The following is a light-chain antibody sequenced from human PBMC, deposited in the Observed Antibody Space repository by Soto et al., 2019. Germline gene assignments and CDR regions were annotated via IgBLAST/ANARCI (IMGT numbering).Light chain of an antibody. CDR1: TGAVTSDFF. CDR3: LLYYGGTRV. Sequence: QAVVTQEPSLTVSPGGTVTLTCASSTGAVTSDFFPNWFQQKPGQTPRPLIYSTSNKHSWTPAQFSGSLLGGKAALTLSGVQPDDEAEYYCLLYYGGTRVFGGGTQLTVL. CDR2: STS. V-gene: IGLV7-43*01. J-gene: IGLJ2*01.